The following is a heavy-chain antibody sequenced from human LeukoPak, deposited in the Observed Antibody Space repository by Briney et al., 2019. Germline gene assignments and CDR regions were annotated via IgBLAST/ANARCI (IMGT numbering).Heavy chain of an antibody. D-gene: IGHD6-19*01. V-gene: IGHV3-74*01. J-gene: IGHJ4*02. CDR2: INSDGSST. CDR1: GFTFSSYW. Sequence: GGSLRLSCAASGFTFSSYWMHWVRQAPGKGLVWVSRINSDGSSTSYADSVKGRFTISRDNAKNSLYLQMNSLRAEDTAVYYCARAVAGGEFDYWGQGTLVTVSS. CDR3: ARAVAGGEFDY.